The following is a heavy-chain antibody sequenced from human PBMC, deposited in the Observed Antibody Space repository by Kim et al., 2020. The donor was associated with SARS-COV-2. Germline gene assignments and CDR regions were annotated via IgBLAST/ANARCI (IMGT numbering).Heavy chain of an antibody. CDR2: IDDDGSTT. J-gene: IGHJ5*02. CDR3: ARYYYDSSGTLPPHNWFAP. Sequence: GGSLRLSCAASGFTFGYYWMHWVRQAPGKGLVWVSLIDDDGSTTTYAVSVKGRFTISRDNAKRMLYLQMDSLRVEDTAVYYCARYYYDSSGTLPPHNWFAPWGRGTLVTVSS. V-gene: IGHV3-74*01. D-gene: IGHD3-22*01. CDR1: GFTFGYYW.